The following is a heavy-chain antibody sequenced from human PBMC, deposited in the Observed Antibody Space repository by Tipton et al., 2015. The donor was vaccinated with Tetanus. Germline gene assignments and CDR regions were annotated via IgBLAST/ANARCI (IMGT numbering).Heavy chain of an antibody. CDR1: GASISNNFFY. Sequence: TLSLTCTVSGASISNNFFYWSWIRQPPGKGLEWIGYIYYSGSAKYNPSLKSRVTISEDTSKNQFSLKLSSVTAADTAVYYCARDRGLTTSGGIGMDVWGQGTTVTVAS. J-gene: IGHJ6*02. V-gene: IGHV4-61*01. CDR2: IYYSGSA. CDR3: ARDRGLTTSGGIGMDV. D-gene: IGHD3-22*01.